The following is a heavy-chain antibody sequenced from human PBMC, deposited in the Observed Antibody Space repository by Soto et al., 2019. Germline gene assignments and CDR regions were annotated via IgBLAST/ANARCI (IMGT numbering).Heavy chain of an antibody. J-gene: IGHJ6*02. CDR3: ARLPRGYNYGMDA. CDR2: INHSGST. Sequence: PSETLSLTCAVYVGSFSGYYWHWIRQPPGKGLEWIGEINHSGSTNYNPSLKSRVTISVDTSKNQFSLKLTSVTAADTAVYYCARLPRGYNYGMDAWGQGTTVT. CDR1: VGSFSGYY. V-gene: IGHV4-34*01. D-gene: IGHD1-1*01.